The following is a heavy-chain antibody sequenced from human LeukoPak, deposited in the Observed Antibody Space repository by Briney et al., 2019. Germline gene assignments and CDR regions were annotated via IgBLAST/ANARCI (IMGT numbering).Heavy chain of an antibody. V-gene: IGHV3-23*01. CDR3: AKDPGVVPAHYFDY. CDR2: TGSTGVST. Sequence: GGSLRLSCTASGFTFSSYAMNWVRQAPGKGLEWVSATGSTGVSTFYADSVKGRFTVSRDNSKNTLSLQMNSLRAEDTAVYYCAKDPGVVPAHYFDYWGQGILVTVSS. D-gene: IGHD2-2*01. J-gene: IGHJ4*02. CDR1: GFTFSSYA.